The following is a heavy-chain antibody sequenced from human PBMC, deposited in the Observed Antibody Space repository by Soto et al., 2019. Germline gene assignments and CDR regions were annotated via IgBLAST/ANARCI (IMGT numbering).Heavy chain of an antibody. CDR2: ISGYNGNT. Sequence: QVQLVQSGGEVKKPGASVKVSCKTSGYSFTTYGISWVRQAPGQGLEWMGWISGYNGNTNYAQKFQGRVTMTTDTPTSTAYMELRSLRSDDTAVYYCAREGPAPYYYYGMDVWGQGSTVAVSS. V-gene: IGHV1-18*01. J-gene: IGHJ6*02. CDR3: AREGPAPYYYYGMDV. CDR1: GYSFTTYG.